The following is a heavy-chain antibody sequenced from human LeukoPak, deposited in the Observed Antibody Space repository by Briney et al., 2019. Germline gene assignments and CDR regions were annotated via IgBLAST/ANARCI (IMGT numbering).Heavy chain of an antibody. CDR2: ISAYNGNT. CDR3: ARDSWYVAAAGKPPAY. CDR1: GYTFTSYG. V-gene: IGHV1-18*01. D-gene: IGHD6-13*01. J-gene: IGHJ4*02. Sequence: ASVKVSCKASGYTFTSYGISWVRQAPGQGLEWMGWISAYNGNTNYAQKLQGRVTMTTDTSTSTAYMELRSLRSDDTAVYYCARDSWYVAAAGKPPAYWGQGTLVTVSS.